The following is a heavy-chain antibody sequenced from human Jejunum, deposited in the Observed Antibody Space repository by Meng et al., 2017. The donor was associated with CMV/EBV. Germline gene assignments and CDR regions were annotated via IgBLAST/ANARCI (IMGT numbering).Heavy chain of an antibody. CDR2: IHDTGST. CDR1: GGSIGSGDYY. Sequence: QVQLRGSGPELVKPYPTRSFTCSVSGGSIGSGDYYWSWIRQPPGKGLEWIGYIHDTGSTYYNPSLKSRVDISLGTSRNHFSLTLSSVTAEDTAVYFCARGSIFVSFDSWGQGTLVTVSS. V-gene: IGHV4-30-4*08. D-gene: IGHD3-3*01. J-gene: IGHJ4*02. CDR3: ARGSIFVSFDS.